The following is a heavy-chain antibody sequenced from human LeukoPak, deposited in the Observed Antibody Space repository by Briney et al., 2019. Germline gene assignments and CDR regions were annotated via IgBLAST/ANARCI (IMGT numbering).Heavy chain of an antibody. Sequence: GGSLRLSCAVSGFTFSTYWMHWVRQAPGKGLVWVSRINPDASTTNYADSVRGRFTISRDNAKNTLYLQMNSLRAEDTALYYCTRGGLEPIDSWGQGTLVTVSS. CDR2: INPDASTT. CDR3: TRGGLEPIDS. D-gene: IGHD1-1*01. J-gene: IGHJ4*02. CDR1: GFTFSTYW. V-gene: IGHV3-74*01.